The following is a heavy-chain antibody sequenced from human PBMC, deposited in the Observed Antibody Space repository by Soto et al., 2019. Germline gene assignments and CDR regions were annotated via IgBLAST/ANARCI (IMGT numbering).Heavy chain of an antibody. CDR2: INEDGSTI. V-gene: IGHV3-74*01. D-gene: IGHD3-16*01. J-gene: IGHJ4*02. CDR1: GFTFSSYW. CDR3: AGDRGGGGGY. Sequence: EVQLVESGGGLVQPGGSLRLSCAASGFTFSSYWMHWVRQAPGKGLVWVSRINEDGSTINYADSVKGRFTISRDNAKNRFYVKMKRRGAGDRVVYYCAGDRGGGGGYWGQGTLVTVSS.